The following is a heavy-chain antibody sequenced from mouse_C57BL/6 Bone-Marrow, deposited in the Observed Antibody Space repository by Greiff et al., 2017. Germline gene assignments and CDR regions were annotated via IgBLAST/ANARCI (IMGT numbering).Heavy chain of an antibody. CDR3: AREWNWEVGFDY. V-gene: IGHV1-69*01. CDR2: IDPSDSYT. J-gene: IGHJ2*01. D-gene: IGHD4-1*01. CDR1: GYTFTSYW. Sequence: QVQLQQPGAELVMPGASVKLSCKASGYTFTSYWMHWVKQRPGQGLEWIGEIDPSDSYTNYNQKFKGKSTLNVDKSSSTSYMQLSSLTSEDSAVYYCAREWNWEVGFDYWGQGTTLTVSS.